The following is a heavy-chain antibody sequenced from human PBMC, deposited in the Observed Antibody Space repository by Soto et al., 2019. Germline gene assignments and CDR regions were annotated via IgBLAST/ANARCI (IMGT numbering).Heavy chain of an antibody. J-gene: IGHJ4*02. V-gene: IGHV3-33*01. CDR3: ARAGGTTVTGLWHFDS. CDR1: GFTFNTYS. D-gene: IGHD4-17*01. Sequence: GGSLRLSCEASGFTFNTYSMHWVRQPPGKGLEWLAAIWYDGTQKYYADSVKGRFIISRDNSKKTLYLEMNSLRAEDTAVYYCARAGGTTVTGLWHFDSWGQGTLVTVSS. CDR2: IWYDGTQK.